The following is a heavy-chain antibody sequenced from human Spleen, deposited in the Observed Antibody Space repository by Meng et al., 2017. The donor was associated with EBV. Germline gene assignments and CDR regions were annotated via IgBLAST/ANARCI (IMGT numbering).Heavy chain of an antibody. CDR1: GGSITSNDW. CDR2: IYHSGST. D-gene: IGHD3-10*01. CDR3: ARGGSYDASGSYANWFDL. J-gene: IGHJ5*02. Sequence: VQWRGSVPGLVIPSGTLSLACAVSGGSITSNDWWSWVRQPPGKGLEWIGEIYHSGSTNYNPSLKSRVTISVDKSKNQFSLKLSSVTAADTAVYYCARGGSYDASGSYANWFDLWGQGTLVTVSS. V-gene: IGHV4-4*02.